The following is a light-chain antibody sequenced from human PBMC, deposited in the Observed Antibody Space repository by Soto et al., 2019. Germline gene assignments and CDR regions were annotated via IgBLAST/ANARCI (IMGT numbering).Light chain of an antibody. CDR3: QQYGSSPDT. CDR1: QSVSSSY. CDR2: GAS. V-gene: IGKV3-20*01. J-gene: IGKJ2*01. Sequence: EIVLTQSPGTLPLSPGERATLSCRASQSVSSSYLAWYQQKPGQAPRLLIYGASSRATGIPDRFSGSGSGTDFTLTISRLEPKDFAVYYCQQYGSSPDTFGQGTKLEIK.